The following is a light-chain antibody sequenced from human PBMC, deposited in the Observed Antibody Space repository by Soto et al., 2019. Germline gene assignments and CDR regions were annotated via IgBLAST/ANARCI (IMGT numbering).Light chain of an antibody. CDR3: QTWGTGIRV. Sequence: QSVLTQSPSASASLGASVKLTCTLRSSYSSYAIAWHQQQPEKGPRYLMKLNSDGSHTKGDGIPDRFSGSGSGADRYLTISSLQSEDEADYYCQTWGTGIRVFGGGTKITVL. CDR1: SSYSSYA. V-gene: IGLV4-69*01. J-gene: IGLJ2*01. CDR2: LNSDGSH.